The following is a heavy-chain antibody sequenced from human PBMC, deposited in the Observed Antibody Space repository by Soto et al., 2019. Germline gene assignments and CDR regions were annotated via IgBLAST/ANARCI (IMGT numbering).Heavy chain of an antibody. CDR3: ARDPPYSSGWYIGYAFDI. V-gene: IGHV1-3*01. CDR1: GYTFTSYA. Sequence: ASVKVSCKASGYTFTSYAMHWVRQAPGQRLEWMGWTNAGNGNTKYSQKFQGRVTITRDTSASTAYMELSSLRSEDTAVYYCARDPPYSSGWYIGYAFDIWGQGTMVTVSS. D-gene: IGHD6-19*01. CDR2: TNAGNGNT. J-gene: IGHJ3*02.